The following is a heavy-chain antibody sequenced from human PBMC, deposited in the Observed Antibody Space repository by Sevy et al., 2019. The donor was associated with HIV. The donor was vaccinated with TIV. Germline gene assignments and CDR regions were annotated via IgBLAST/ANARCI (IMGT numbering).Heavy chain of an antibody. CDR3: AREGGYTDQGMDV. D-gene: IGHD5-12*01. J-gene: IGHJ6*02. CDR2: ISSSSSNI. Sequence: GGSLRLSCAASGFTFSTYDMNWVRQAPGNGVEWISYISSSSSNIYYADSVKGRFTISRDNAKNSLFVQMHSLRAEDTAVYYCAREGGYTDQGMDVLGQGTTVTVSS. V-gene: IGHV3-48*01. CDR1: GFTFSTYD.